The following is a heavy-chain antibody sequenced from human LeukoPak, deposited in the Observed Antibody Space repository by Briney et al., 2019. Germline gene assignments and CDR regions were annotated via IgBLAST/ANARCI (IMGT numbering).Heavy chain of an antibody. CDR1: GFTFSSYG. J-gene: IGHJ4*02. D-gene: IGHD3-22*01. Sequence: GSLRLSCAASGFTFSSYGMHWVRQAPGKGLEWVAVISYDGSNKYYADSVKGRFTISRDNSKNTLYLQMNSLRAEDTAVYYCAKGPYYYDSSGYSGYWGQGTLVTVSS. CDR2: ISYDGSNK. CDR3: AKGPYYYDSSGYSGY. V-gene: IGHV3-30*18.